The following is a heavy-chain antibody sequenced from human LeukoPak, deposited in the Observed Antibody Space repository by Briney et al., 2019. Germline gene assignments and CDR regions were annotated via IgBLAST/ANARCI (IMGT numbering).Heavy chain of an antibody. V-gene: IGHV1-18*01. CDR2: ISAYNGNT. J-gene: IGHJ6*03. D-gene: IGHD4-11*01. Sequence: ASVKVSCKASGYTFTSYGISWVRQAPGQGLEWMGWISAYNGNTNYAQKLQGRVTMTTDTSTSTAYMELRSLRSDDTAVYYCARAVTTEVYYYYYMDVWGKGTTVTVSS. CDR1: GYTFTSYG. CDR3: ARAVTTEVYYYYYMDV.